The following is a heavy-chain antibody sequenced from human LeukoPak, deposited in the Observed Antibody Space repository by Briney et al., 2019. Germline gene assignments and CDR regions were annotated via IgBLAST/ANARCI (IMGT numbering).Heavy chain of an antibody. CDR1: GYTLTELS. CDR2: FDPEDGET. J-gene: IGHJ4*02. Sequence: ASVKVSCKVSGYTLTELSMHWVRQAPGKGLEWMGGFDPEDGETIYAQKFQGRVTMTEDTSTDTAYMELSSLRSEDTAVYYRATDYYYDSSGYYLFYWGQGTLVTVSS. D-gene: IGHD3-22*01. CDR3: ATDYYYDSSGYYLFY. V-gene: IGHV1-24*01.